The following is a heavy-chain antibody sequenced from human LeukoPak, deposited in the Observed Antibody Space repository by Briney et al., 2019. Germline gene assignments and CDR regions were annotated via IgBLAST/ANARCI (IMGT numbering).Heavy chain of an antibody. D-gene: IGHD5/OR15-5a*01. CDR2: IYSDDST. Sequence: GGSLRLSCAASGFTVSSNYMSWVRQAPGKGLEWVSVIYSDDSTYYADSVKGRFTISRDNSKNTLYLQMNSLRAEDTAVYYCARVKGGCLPRWYWGQGTLVSVSS. J-gene: IGHJ4*02. V-gene: IGHV3-66*01. CDR3: ARVKGGCLPRWY. CDR1: GFTVSSNY.